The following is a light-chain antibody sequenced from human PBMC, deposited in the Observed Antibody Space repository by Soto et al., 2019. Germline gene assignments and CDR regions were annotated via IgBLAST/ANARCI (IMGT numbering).Light chain of an antibody. CDR1: QSVSSY. CDR3: QQRRNLPLT. Sequence: GTLSLSPGERATLSCRASQSVSSYLAWYQQKPGQAPSLLIYDASNRATGIPARFSGSGSGTDFTLTISSLEPEDFAVYYCQQRRNLPLTFGEGSKVDIK. V-gene: IGKV3-11*01. J-gene: IGKJ1*01. CDR2: DAS.